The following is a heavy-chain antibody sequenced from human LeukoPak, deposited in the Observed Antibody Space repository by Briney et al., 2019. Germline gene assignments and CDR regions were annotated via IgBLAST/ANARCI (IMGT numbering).Heavy chain of an antibody. J-gene: IGHJ4*02. D-gene: IGHD6-13*01. V-gene: IGHV3-21*01. Sequence: GGSLRLSCAASGFTFSSYSMNWVRQAPGKGLEWVSSISSSSSYIYYADSVKGRFTISRDNAKNSLYLQMNSLRAEDTAVYYCARVSGIAAAGTEYWGQGTLVTVSS. CDR2: ISSSSSYI. CDR1: GFTFSSYS. CDR3: ARVSGIAAAGTEY.